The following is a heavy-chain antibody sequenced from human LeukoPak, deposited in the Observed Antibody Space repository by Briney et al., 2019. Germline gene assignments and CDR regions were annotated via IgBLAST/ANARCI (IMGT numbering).Heavy chain of an antibody. D-gene: IGHD3-16*01. CDR1: GGSISSYY. V-gene: IGHV4-59*01. Sequence: SETLSLTCTVSGGSISSYYWSWIRQPPGKGLEWIGYIYYSGSTNYNPSLKSRVTISVDTSKNQFSLKLSSVTAADTAVYYCARLLETYDYVWGSYGFDSWGQGTLVTVSS. CDR3: ARLLETYDYVWGSYGFDS. CDR2: IYYSGST. J-gene: IGHJ4*02.